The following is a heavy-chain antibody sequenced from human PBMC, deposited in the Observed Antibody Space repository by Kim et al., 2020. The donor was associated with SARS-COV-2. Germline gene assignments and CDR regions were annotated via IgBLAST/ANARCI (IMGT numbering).Heavy chain of an antibody. J-gene: IGHJ5*02. CDR2: IYYSGST. Sequence: SETLSLTCTVSGGSISSYYWSWIRQPPGKGLEWIGYIYYSGSTNYNPSLKSRVTISVDTSKNQFSLKLSSVTAADTAVYYCARSTSSWYLNSDFNWFDPWGQGTLVTVSS. CDR1: GGSISSYY. V-gene: IGHV4-59*01. CDR3: ARSTSSWYLNSDFNWFDP. D-gene: IGHD6-13*01.